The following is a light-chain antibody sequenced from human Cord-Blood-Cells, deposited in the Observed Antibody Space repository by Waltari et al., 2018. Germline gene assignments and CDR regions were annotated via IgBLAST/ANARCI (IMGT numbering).Light chain of an antibody. V-gene: IGKV3-15*01. CDR3: QQYNNWPPWT. Sequence: ELSMTQSPATLSVSPGESATLYCRASQSVSSNLAWYQQKPGQAPRLLIYGASTRATGIPARFSGSGSGTEFTLTISSLQSEDFAVYYCQQYNNWPPWTFGQGTKVEIK. CDR1: QSVSSN. J-gene: IGKJ1*01. CDR2: GAS.